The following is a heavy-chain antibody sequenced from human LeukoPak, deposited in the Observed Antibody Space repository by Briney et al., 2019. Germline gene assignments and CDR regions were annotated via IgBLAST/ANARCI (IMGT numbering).Heavy chain of an antibody. CDR1: GFTFSIYG. V-gene: IGHV3-23*01. D-gene: IGHD6-19*01. CDR3: AKAYSSGWYDY. Sequence: GGTLRLSCAASGFTFSIYGMGWVRQAPGKGLEWVSAISGSGGSTYYADSVKGRFTISRDNSKNTLYLQMNSLRAEDTAVYYCAKAYSSGWYDYWGQGTLVTVSS. J-gene: IGHJ4*02. CDR2: ISGSGGST.